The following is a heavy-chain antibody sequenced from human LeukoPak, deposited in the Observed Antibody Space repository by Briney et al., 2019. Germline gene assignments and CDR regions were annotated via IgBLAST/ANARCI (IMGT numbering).Heavy chain of an antibody. Sequence: GGSLRLSCVASGFTFSSYAMTWVRQAPGKGLEWVSTTSLIGGGKWYADSVKGRFTVSRDNSKNTLYLQMTSLRAEDTAVYYCAKALSLYVDLVSTADYWGQGTLVTVSS. CDR1: GFTFSSYA. CDR3: AKALSLYVDLVSTADY. J-gene: IGHJ4*02. D-gene: IGHD5/OR15-5a*01. V-gene: IGHV3-23*01. CDR2: TSLIGGGK.